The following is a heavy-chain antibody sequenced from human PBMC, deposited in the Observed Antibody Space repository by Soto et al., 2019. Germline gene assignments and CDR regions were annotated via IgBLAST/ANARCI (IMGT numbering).Heavy chain of an antibody. CDR3: AKAGYSYAYDYFDH. CDR1: GFTFIDYA. J-gene: IGHJ4*02. CDR2: ISWNSGTI. Sequence: EVQLVESGGGLVQPGRSLRLSCAASGFTFIDYAMHWVRQAPGKGLEWVAGISWNSGTIDYADSVKGRFTISRDNDKNSLYLQMNSLRAEDTALYYCAKAGYSYAYDYFDHWGQGTLITVSS. D-gene: IGHD5-18*01. V-gene: IGHV3-9*01.